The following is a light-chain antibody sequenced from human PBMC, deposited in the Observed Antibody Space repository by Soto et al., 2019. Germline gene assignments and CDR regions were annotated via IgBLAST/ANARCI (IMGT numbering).Light chain of an antibody. V-gene: IGLV1-44*01. CDR3: AAWDDGLNGFWV. J-gene: IGLJ1*01. Sequence: QSVLTQPPSASGTPGQRVAIASSGSSSHIGSNTVNWYQQLPGTAPKVLIYSSNQRPSGVPDRFSGSKSGTSASLAISGLQSEDEADYYCAAWDDGLNGFWVFGTGTKVTVL. CDR2: SSN. CDR1: SSHIGSNT.